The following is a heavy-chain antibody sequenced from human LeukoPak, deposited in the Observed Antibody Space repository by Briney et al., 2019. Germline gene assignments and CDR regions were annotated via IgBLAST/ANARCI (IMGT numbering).Heavy chain of an antibody. CDR1: GFTFDDYA. CDR3: AKVLYS. CDR2: ISWNSGSI. Sequence: GRSLRLSCAASGFTFDDYAMPWVRQAPGKGLEWVSGISWNSGSIGYADSVKGRFTISRDNAKNSLYLQMNSLRAEDTALYYCAKVLYSWGQGTMVTVSS. D-gene: IGHD2-15*01. V-gene: IGHV3-9*01. J-gene: IGHJ3*02.